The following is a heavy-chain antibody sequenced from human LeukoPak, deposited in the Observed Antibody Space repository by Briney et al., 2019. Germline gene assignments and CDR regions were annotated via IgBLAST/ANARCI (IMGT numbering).Heavy chain of an antibody. Sequence: SETLSLTCTVSGGSISSSSYYWGWIRQPPGKGLEWIGSIYYSGSTYYNPSLKSRVTISVDTSKNQFSLKLSSVTAADTAVYYCARVDTLNYFDYWGQGTLVTVSS. D-gene: IGHD5-18*01. V-gene: IGHV4-39*07. CDR1: GGSISSSSYY. CDR2: IYYSGST. J-gene: IGHJ4*02. CDR3: ARVDTLNYFDY.